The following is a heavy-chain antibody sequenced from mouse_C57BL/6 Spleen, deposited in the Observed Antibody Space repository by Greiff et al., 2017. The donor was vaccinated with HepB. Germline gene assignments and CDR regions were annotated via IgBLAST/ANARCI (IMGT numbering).Heavy chain of an antibody. CDR1: GFTFSSYA. J-gene: IGHJ3*01. V-gene: IGHV5-4*01. CDR2: ISDGGSYT. CDR3: ARNETYYSNWFAY. D-gene: IGHD2-5*01. Sequence: EVQLVESGGGLVKPGGSLKLSCAASGFTFSSYAMSWVRQTPEKRLEWVATISDGGSYTYYPDNVKGRFTISRDNAKNNLYLQMSHLKSEDTAMYYCARNETYYSNWFAYWGQGTLVTVSA.